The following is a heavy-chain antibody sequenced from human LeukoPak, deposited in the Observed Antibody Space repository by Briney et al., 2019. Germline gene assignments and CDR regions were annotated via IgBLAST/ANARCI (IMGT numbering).Heavy chain of an antibody. Sequence: SETLSLTCTVSGGSISSYYWSWVRQPPGKGLEWLGYMYNSGSTKYNPSLKSRVTISVDTSKNQFSLKLSSVTAADTAVYHCARGEYHYGSGSYVFPIMDVWGQGTTVTVSS. CDR1: GGSISSYY. CDR3: ARGEYHYGSGSYVFPIMDV. CDR2: MYNSGST. V-gene: IGHV4-59*08. J-gene: IGHJ6*01. D-gene: IGHD3-10*01.